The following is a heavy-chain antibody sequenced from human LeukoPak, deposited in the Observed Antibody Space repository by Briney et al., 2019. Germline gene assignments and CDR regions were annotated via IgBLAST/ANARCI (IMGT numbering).Heavy chain of an antibody. CDR2: ITASCATT. CDR1: GFTFSAHH. V-gene: IGHV3-23*01. CDR3: ARAEAAVDNSGGYCYFYLDV. J-gene: IGHJ6*03. Sequence: GGSVRLSCATSGFTFSAHHMNWVRQAPGKGLEWVSGITASCATTHYADAVKGSFTIPRDSSQSTLYLQMNSLRAEDTAVYYCARAEAAVDNSGGYCYFYLDVCLKGTTDSV. D-gene: IGHD6-13*01.